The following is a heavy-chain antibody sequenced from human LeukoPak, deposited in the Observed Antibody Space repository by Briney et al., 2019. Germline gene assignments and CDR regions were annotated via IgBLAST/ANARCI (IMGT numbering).Heavy chain of an antibody. D-gene: IGHD3-10*01. V-gene: IGHV4-59*01. J-gene: IGHJ5*02. Sequence: SETLTLTCTVSGGSISSYYWSWIRQPPGKELEWIGYIDYSGSTNYNPSPKSRVTISVDTSKNQFSLKLSSVTAADTAVYYCARSHGSGSYYDNWFDPWGQGTLVTVSS. CDR2: IDYSGST. CDR3: ARSHGSGSYYDNWFDP. CDR1: GGSISSYY.